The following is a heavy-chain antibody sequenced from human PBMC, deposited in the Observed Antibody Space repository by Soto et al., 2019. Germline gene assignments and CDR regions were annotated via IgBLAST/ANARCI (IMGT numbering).Heavy chain of an antibody. Sequence: PSQTLSLTCAISGDSVSSSSVTWNWIRQSPSRGLEWLGRTYYRSKWYNDYAKSVKSRITINPDTSKNQNSLHLNSVTPEDTAVYYCVRLIGNSWLDFWGQGTLVTVSS. CDR2: TYYRSKWYN. D-gene: IGHD1-26*01. CDR1: GDSVSSSSVT. CDR3: VRLIGNSWLDF. J-gene: IGHJ5*01. V-gene: IGHV6-1*01.